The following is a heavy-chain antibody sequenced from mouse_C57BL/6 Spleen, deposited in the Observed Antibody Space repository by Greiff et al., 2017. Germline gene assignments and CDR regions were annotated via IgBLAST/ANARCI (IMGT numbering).Heavy chain of an antibody. D-gene: IGHD1-1*01. V-gene: IGHV1-81*01. Sequence: VQLVESGAELARPGASVKLSCKASGYTFTSYGISWVKQRTGQGLEWIGEIYPRSGNTHYNEKFKGKATLTADKSSSTAYMELRSLTSEDSAVYFCARVGIPYYFFDYWGQGTTLTVSS. J-gene: IGHJ2*01. CDR3: ARVGIPYYFFDY. CDR1: GYTFTSYG. CDR2: IYPRSGNT.